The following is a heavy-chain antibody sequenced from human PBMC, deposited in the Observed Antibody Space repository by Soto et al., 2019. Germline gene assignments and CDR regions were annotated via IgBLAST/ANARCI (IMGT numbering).Heavy chain of an antibody. CDR2: IRAYNGNT. V-gene: IGHV1-18*01. CDR3: ARGTSLGYSYGYAEYFQH. J-gene: IGHJ1*01. CDR1: GYTFTSYG. D-gene: IGHD5-18*01. Sequence: ASVKXSCKASGYTFTSYGISWVRQAPGQGLEWMGWIRAYNGNTNYAQKLQGRVTMTTDTSTSTAYMELRSLRSDDTAVYYCARGTSLGYSYGYAEYFQHWGQGTRVTVSP.